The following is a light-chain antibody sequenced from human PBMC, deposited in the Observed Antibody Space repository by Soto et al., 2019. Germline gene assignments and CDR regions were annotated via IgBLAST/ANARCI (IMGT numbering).Light chain of an antibody. CDR1: QSLLHSNGYNY. V-gene: IGKV2-28*01. CDR2: LGS. Sequence: EIVMTQSPLSLPVTPGEPASISCRSSQSLLHSNGYNYLDWYLQKPGQSPQVLIYLGSNRASGVPDRFRGSGSGTDITLKISRVEAEDVGIYYCMQGLQTPPIFGPGTKVDIK. CDR3: MQGLQTPPI. J-gene: IGKJ3*01.